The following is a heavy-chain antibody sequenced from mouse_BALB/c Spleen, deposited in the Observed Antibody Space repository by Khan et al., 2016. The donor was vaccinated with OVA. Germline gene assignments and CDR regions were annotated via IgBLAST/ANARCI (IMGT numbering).Heavy chain of an antibody. V-gene: IGHV1-20*02. D-gene: IGHD1-1*01. J-gene: IGHJ2*01. CDR1: GYSFTGYF. CDR3: ARKNGSDFDY. CDR2: INPHIGET. Sequence: EVQLQQSGPELVKLGASVKISCKASGYSFTGYFMNWVMQSHGKSLEWIGRINPHIGETFYNQKFKGKAILTVDESSSTVHMELRSLASEDSAVYYCARKNGSDFDYWGQGTTLTVSS.